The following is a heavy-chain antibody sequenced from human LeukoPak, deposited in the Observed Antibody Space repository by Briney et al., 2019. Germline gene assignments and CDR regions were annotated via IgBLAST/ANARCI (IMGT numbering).Heavy chain of an antibody. Sequence: PGGSLRLSCAASGFTFSSYAMSWVRQAPGKGLEWVSAISGSGGSTYYADSVKGRFTISRDNSKNTLYLQMNSLRAEDTAVYYCAKGRVLLWFGELLSPPDHWGQGTLVTVSS. V-gene: IGHV3-23*01. D-gene: IGHD3-10*01. J-gene: IGHJ4*02. CDR3: AKGRVLLWFGELLSPPDH. CDR1: GFTFSSYA. CDR2: ISGSGGST.